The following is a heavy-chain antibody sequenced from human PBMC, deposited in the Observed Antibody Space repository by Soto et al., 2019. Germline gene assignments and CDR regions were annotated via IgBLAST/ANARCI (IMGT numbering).Heavy chain of an antibody. CDR1: GYSFSSHA. CDR2: IIPVFGTP. Sequence: QVQLEQSGSEVQKSGSSVKVSCKASGYSFSSHAITWVRQAPGQGLEWMGGIIPVFGTPIYAQKFQGRLTISADKSTNTSSLELRSLRSEDTAVYYCARGGALSTSWYWGDGLDSWGQGTQVTVSS. D-gene: IGHD6-13*01. J-gene: IGHJ4*02. V-gene: IGHV1-69*06. CDR3: ARGGALSTSWYWGDGLDS.